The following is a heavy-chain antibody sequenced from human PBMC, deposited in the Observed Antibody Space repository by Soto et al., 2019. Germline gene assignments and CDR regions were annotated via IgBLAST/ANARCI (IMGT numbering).Heavy chain of an antibody. J-gene: IGHJ6*03. V-gene: IGHV1-8*01. Sequence: ASVKVSCKASGYTFTSYDINWVRQATGQGLEWKRWRNPNSGNTGYAQKYQGRVTMTRNTSISTAYMELSSLRSEDTAVYYCARGGTEGSGSYYPHPYYYYMDVWGKGTTVTVSS. CDR1: GYTFTSYD. CDR3: ARGGTEGSGSYYPHPYYYYMDV. CDR2: RNPNSGNT. D-gene: IGHD3-10*01.